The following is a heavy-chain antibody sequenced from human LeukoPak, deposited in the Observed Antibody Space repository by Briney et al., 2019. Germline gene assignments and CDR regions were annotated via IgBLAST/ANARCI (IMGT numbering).Heavy chain of an antibody. CDR1: GGSISSSSYY. J-gene: IGHJ6*03. CDR3: ARTANYYYSYMDV. CDR2: IYYRGST. Sequence: SETLSLTCTVSGGSISSSSYYWGWIRQPPGKGLEWIGSIYYRGSTYYNPSLKSRVTISVDTSKNQFSLKLSSVTAADTAVYYCARTANYYYSYMDVWGKGTTVTVSS. V-gene: IGHV4-39*07.